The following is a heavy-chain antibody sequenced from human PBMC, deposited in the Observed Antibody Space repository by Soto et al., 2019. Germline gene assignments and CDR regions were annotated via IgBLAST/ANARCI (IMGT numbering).Heavy chain of an antibody. CDR3: AKDNYDYIWGSYRDADY. Sequence: PGGSLRLSCAASGFTFSSYAMSWVRQAPGKGLEWVSAISGSGGSTYYADSVKGRFTISRDNSKNTLYLQMNSLRAEDTAVYYCAKDNYDYIWGSYRDADYWGQGTLVTVSS. V-gene: IGHV3-23*01. D-gene: IGHD3-16*02. J-gene: IGHJ4*02. CDR1: GFTFSSYA. CDR2: ISGSGGST.